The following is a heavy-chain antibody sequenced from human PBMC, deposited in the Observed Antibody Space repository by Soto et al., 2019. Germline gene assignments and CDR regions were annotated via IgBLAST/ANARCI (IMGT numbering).Heavy chain of an antibody. D-gene: IGHD3-22*01. CDR1: GGTFSSYA. J-gene: IGHJ6*02. V-gene: IGHV1-69*13. CDR2: IISIFGTA. Sequence: SVKVSCKASGGTFSSYAISWVRQAPGQGLEWMGGIISIFGTANYAQKFQGRVTITADESTSTAYMELSSLRSEDTAVYYCALSSRGPLYGSSGYQPGNYYYYGMDVWGQGTTASVS. CDR3: ALSSRGPLYGSSGYQPGNYYYYGMDV.